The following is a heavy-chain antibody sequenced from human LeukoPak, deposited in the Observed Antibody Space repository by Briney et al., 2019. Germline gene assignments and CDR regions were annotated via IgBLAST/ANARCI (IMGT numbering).Heavy chain of an antibody. Sequence: PSETLSLTCSVSDGSVSSGSYYLNWIRQPPGKGLEWIGQIYDSGSTNYNPSLKSRVTISVDTYKDQVSLKLSSVTAADTAVYYCARGRGWLPPGWGQGTLVTVSS. V-gene: IGHV4-61*01. D-gene: IGHD5-12*01. J-gene: IGHJ4*02. CDR2: IYDSGST. CDR1: DGSVSSGSYY. CDR3: ARGRGWLPPG.